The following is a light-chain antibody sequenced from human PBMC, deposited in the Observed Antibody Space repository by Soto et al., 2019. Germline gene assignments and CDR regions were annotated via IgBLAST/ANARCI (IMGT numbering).Light chain of an antibody. CDR3: QVWHSTTYV. V-gene: IGLV3-1*01. CDR1: NLDDKY. Sequence: SYELTQPPSVSVSPRQTASITCSGDNLDDKYVSWYQQKPGQSPVLVIYHDTKRPSGIPERFSGSNSGNTASLTISGTQAMDEADYYCQVWHSTTYVFGTGTKLTV. J-gene: IGLJ1*01. CDR2: HDT.